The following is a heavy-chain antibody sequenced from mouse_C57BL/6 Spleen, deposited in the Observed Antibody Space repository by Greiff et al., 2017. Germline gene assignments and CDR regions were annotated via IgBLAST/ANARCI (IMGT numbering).Heavy chain of an antibody. Sequence: EVQRVESGGGLVKPGGSLKLSCAASGFTFSSYAMSWVRQTPEKRLEWVATISDGGSYTYYPDNVKGRFTISRDNAKNNLYLQMSHLKSEDTAMYYCGFYDYDGDYYAMDYWGQGTSVTVSS. CDR3: GFYDYDGDYYAMDY. CDR1: GFTFSSYA. CDR2: ISDGGSYT. V-gene: IGHV5-4*01. D-gene: IGHD2-4*01. J-gene: IGHJ4*01.